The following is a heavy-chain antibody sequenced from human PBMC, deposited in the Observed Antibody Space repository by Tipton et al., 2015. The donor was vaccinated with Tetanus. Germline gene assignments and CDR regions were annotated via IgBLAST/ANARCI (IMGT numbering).Heavy chain of an antibody. J-gene: IGHJ6*02. D-gene: IGHD3-16*01. CDR3: ARDRGDYIYYGMDV. Sequence: LLVQSGAEMKKPGASVKVSCKASGYTFTGYYIYWVRQAPGQGLEWMGWIDPNSGGTVYAQKFQGRVTMTRDTSISTVYMERRSLRIDDTAVYYCARDRGDYIYYGMDVWGPGTTVTVS. CDR2: IDPNSGGT. CDR1: GYTFTGYY. V-gene: IGHV1-2*02.